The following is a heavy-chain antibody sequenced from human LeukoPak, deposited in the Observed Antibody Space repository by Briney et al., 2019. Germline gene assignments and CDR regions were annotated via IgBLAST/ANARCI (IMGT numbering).Heavy chain of an antibody. Sequence: SVKLSCKTSGGTFSNYAISWVRQAPGQGLEWMGRIIPIFGTANYAQKFQGRVTINADEFTSTVYMELCSLTSEDTAVYYCARDRGYSYAKKSSYCYYMDVWGKGTTVTISS. J-gene: IGHJ6*03. CDR2: IIPIFGTA. V-gene: IGHV1-69*13. CDR3: ARDRGYSYAKKSSYCYYMDV. D-gene: IGHD5-18*01. CDR1: GGTFSNYA.